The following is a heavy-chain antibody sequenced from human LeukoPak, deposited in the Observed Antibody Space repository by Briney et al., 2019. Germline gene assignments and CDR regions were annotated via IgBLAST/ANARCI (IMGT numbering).Heavy chain of an antibody. CDR3: AGDRDGYNYDFDY. J-gene: IGHJ4*02. Sequence: GASVKVSCKASGYTFTGYYMHWVRQAPGQGLEWMGWINPNSGGTNYAQKFQGRVTMTRDTSISTAYMELSRLRSDDTAVYYCAGDRDGYNYDFDYWGQGTLVTVSS. V-gene: IGHV1-2*02. CDR2: INPNSGGT. CDR1: GYTFTGYY. D-gene: IGHD5-24*01.